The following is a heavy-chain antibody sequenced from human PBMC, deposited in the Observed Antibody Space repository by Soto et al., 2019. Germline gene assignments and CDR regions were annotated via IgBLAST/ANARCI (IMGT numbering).Heavy chain of an antibody. J-gene: IGHJ4*02. Sequence: SETRSLTCAVYGGSFSGYYWSWIRQPPGKGLEWIGEINHSGSTNYNPSLKSRVTISVDTSKNQFSLKLSSVTAADTAVYYCARVRYCSGGSCYLYYFDYWGQGTLVTVSS. D-gene: IGHD2-15*01. CDR1: GGSFSGYY. CDR2: INHSGST. CDR3: ARVRYCSGGSCYLYYFDY. V-gene: IGHV4-34*01.